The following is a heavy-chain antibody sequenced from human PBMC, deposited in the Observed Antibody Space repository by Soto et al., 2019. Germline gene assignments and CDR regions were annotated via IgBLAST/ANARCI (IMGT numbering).Heavy chain of an antibody. J-gene: IGHJ3*02. D-gene: IGHD6-19*01. CDR3: AKDPDSSGWYDHAFDI. Sequence: GLSMRLSWAAAGFTFISYAMSWVRQAPRKGLEWVSAISGSGGSTYYADSVKGRFTISRDNSKNTLYLQMNSLRAEDTAVYYCAKDPDSSGWYDHAFDIWGQGTMVTVSS. V-gene: IGHV3-23*01. CDR1: GFTFISYA. CDR2: ISGSGGST.